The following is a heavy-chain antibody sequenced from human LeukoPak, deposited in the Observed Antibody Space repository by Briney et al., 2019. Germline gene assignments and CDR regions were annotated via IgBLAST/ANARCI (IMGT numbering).Heavy chain of an antibody. CDR1: GFIFRNYW. D-gene: IGHD4-17*01. CDR3: ARGPNYGDRVDYFDY. V-gene: IGHV3-7*01. J-gene: IGHJ4*02. CDR2: IKQDGNEK. Sequence: QSGGSLRLSCAASGFIFRNYWMSWVRQVPGRALEWVAHIKQDGNEKHYVDSVEGRFTLSRDDSKNSLYLQMNSLRVDDSAVYYCARGPNYGDRVDYFDYWGQGTLVTVSS.